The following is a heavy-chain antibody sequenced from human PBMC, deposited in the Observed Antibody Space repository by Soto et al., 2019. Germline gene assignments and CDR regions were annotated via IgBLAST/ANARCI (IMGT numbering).Heavy chain of an antibody. D-gene: IGHD1-1*01. J-gene: IGHJ3*01. Sequence: EVLLVESGGGLVKPGGSLRLSCVASGFSFSTSIMHWVRQAPGKGLEWIATISSTSSNVYYAGSVKGRFSISRDNPKISLFLQMNSLRADDMAVYYCARGIASTSLVTFDVWGQGTMVTVS. CDR2: ISSTSSNV. CDR1: GFSFSTSI. CDR3: ARGIASTSLVTFDV. V-gene: IGHV3-21*02.